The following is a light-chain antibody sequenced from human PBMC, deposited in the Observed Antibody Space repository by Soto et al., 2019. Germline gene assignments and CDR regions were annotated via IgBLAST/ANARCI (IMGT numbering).Light chain of an antibody. V-gene: IGKV3-20*01. CDR2: GAS. J-gene: IGKJ1*01. CDR3: QQYGSSPRT. CDR1: QSVSSNY. Sequence: EIVLTQSPGTLSLSPGERVTLSCRASQSVSSNYLAWYQQKPGQAPRLLIYGASRRATGIPDRFSGSGSGTYFTLTISILEHEDVVLYYCQQYGSSPRTFGQGTKVEIK.